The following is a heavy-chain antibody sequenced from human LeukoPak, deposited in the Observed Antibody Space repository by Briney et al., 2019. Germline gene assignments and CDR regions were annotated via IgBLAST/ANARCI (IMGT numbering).Heavy chain of an antibody. CDR1: GFTFSSYS. CDR2: MSGSGGIT. Sequence: GGSLRLSCAVSGFTFSSYSMSWVRQAPGKGLEWVSAMSGSGGITNYADSVKGRFTTSRDNSKNTLYLQMNSLRAEDTAVYYCAKAPATANYYFDYWGQGTLVTVSS. D-gene: IGHD6-13*01. CDR3: AKAPATANYYFDY. V-gene: IGHV3-23*01. J-gene: IGHJ4*02.